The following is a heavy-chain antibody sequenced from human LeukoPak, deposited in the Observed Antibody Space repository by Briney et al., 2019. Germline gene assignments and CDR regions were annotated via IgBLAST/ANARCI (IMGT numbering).Heavy chain of an antibody. Sequence: SETLSLTCTVSGYSISSDYYWGWIRQPPGKGLEWIGSIYHSGSTYYNPSLKSRLTISVDTSKNQFSLKLSSVTAADTAVYYCAREGYYDSSGAWGQGTLVTVSS. J-gene: IGHJ4*02. CDR2: IYHSGST. CDR1: GYSISSDYY. V-gene: IGHV4-38-2*02. D-gene: IGHD3-22*01. CDR3: AREGYYDSSGA.